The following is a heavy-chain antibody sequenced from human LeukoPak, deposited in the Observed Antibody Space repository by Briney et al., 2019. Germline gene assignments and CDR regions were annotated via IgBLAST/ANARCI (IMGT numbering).Heavy chain of an antibody. D-gene: IGHD3-10*01. CDR3: ARGRLWFGELFPIDY. J-gene: IGHJ4*02. CDR2: ISAYNGNT. V-gene: IGHV1-18*01. Sequence: GASVKVSCKASGYTFTSYGISWVRQAPGQGLEWMGWISAYNGNTNYAQKLQGRVTMTTDTSTSTAYMELRSLRSDGTAVYYCARGRLWFGELFPIDYWGQGTLVTVSS. CDR1: GYTFTSYG.